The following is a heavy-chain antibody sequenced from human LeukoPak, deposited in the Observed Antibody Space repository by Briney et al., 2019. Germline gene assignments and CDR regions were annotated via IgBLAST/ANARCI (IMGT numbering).Heavy chain of an antibody. V-gene: IGHV4-59*01. D-gene: IGHD3-9*01. CDR1: GGSISSYY. J-gene: IGHJ3*02. CDR3: ARAGGYYDILTGRGLLDDAFDI. Sequence: SETLSLTCTVSGGSISSYYWSRIRQPPGKGLEWIGYIYYSGSTNYNPSLKRRVTISVDTSKNQFSLKLSSVTAADTAVYYCARAGGYYDILTGRGLLDDAFDIWGQGTMVTVSS. CDR2: IYYSGST.